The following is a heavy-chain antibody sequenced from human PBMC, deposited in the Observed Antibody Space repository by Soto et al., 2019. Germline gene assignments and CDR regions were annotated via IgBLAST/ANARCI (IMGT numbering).Heavy chain of an antibody. V-gene: IGHV1-3*01. CDR2: INAGNGNT. J-gene: IGHJ6*02. CDR1: GYTFTSYA. Sequence: ASVKVSCKASGYTFTSYAMHWVRQAPGQRLEWMGWINAGNGNTKYSQKFQGRVTITRDTSASTAYMELSSLRSEDTAVYYCARVRAQQWLVPNYYYYGMEVWGQGTTVTVSS. D-gene: IGHD6-19*01. CDR3: ARVRAQQWLVPNYYYYGMEV.